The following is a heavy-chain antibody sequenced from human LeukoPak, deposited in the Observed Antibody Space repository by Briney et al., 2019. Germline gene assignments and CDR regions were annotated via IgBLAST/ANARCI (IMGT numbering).Heavy chain of an antibody. J-gene: IGHJ4*02. Sequence: SETLSLTCAVYGGSFSGYYWSWIRQPPGKGLEWIGEINHSGSTNYNPSLKSRVTISVDTSKNRFSLKLSSVTAADTAVYYCARCSAPGGGFFDYWGQGTLVTVSS. V-gene: IGHV4-34*01. CDR1: GGSFSGYY. D-gene: IGHD3-16*01. CDR2: INHSGST. CDR3: ARCSAPGGGFFDY.